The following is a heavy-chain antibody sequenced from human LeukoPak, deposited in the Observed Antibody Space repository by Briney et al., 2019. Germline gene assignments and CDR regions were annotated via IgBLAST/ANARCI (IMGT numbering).Heavy chain of an antibody. V-gene: IGHV3-21*01. Sequence: GGSLRLSCAASGFTFSSYSMNWVRQAPGKGLEGVSSISSSSSYIYYADSVKGRFTISRDNAKNSLYLQMNSLRAEDTAVYYCARDSSLSARRGWFDPWGQGTLVTVSS. CDR3: ARDSSLSARRGWFDP. D-gene: IGHD6-6*01. CDR2: ISSSSSYI. J-gene: IGHJ5*02. CDR1: GFTFSSYS.